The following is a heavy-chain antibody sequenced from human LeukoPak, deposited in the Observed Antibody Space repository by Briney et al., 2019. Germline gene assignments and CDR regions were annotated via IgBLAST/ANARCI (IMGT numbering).Heavy chain of an antibody. CDR1: GFTFSSYG. CDR3: ASGGLYSTHKQFDY. CDR2: IWYDGSNK. V-gene: IGHV3-33*01. D-gene: IGHD4-11*01. J-gene: IGHJ4*02. Sequence: PGGSLRLSCAASGFTFSSYGMHWVRQAPGKGLEWVAVIWYDGSNKYYADSVKGRFTISRDNSKNTLYLQMNSLRAEDTAVYYCASGGLYSTHKQFDYWGQGTLVTVSS.